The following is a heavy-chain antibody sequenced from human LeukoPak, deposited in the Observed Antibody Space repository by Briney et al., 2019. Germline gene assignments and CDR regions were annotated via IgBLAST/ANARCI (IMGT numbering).Heavy chain of an antibody. CDR3: AKDEGYSSSWGISDY. Sequence: GGSLRLSCAASGFTFSSYAMSWVRQAPGKGLEWVSAISGSGGSTYYADSVKGRFTISRDNPKNTLYLQMNGLGAEDTAVYYCAKDEGYSSSWGISDYWGQGTLVTVSS. V-gene: IGHV3-23*01. D-gene: IGHD6-13*01. J-gene: IGHJ4*02. CDR2: ISGSGGST. CDR1: GFTFSSYA.